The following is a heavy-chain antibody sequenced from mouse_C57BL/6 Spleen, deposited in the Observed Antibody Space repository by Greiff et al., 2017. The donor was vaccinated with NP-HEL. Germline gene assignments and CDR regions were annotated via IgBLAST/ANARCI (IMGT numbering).Heavy chain of an antibody. CDR2: IYPGDGDT. CDR1: GYAFSSSW. D-gene: IGHD1-1*01. CDR3: ARQVGYGSSYRDYFDY. Sequence: QVQLQQSGPELVKPGASVKISCKASGYAFSSSWMNWVKQRPGKGLEWIGRIYPGDGDTNYNGKFKGKATLTADKSSSTAYMQLSSLTSEDSAVYFCARQVGYGSSYRDYFDYWGQGTTLTVSS. J-gene: IGHJ2*01. V-gene: IGHV1-82*01.